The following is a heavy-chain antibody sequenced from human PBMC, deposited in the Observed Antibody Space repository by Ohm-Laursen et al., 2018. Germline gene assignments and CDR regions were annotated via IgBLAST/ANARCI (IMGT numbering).Heavy chain of an antibody. V-gene: IGHV3-30*18. D-gene: IGHD6-13*01. CDR1: GFTFSSYG. CDR2: ISFDGSND. Sequence: RSLRLSCAASGFTFSSYGMHWIRQAPGKGLEWVAVISFDGSNDHYADSVKGRFTISRDNSKNTVSLQMNNLSGEDTAVYYCAKMDAAAGRLYYYYAMDVWGQGTTVTVSS. CDR3: AKMDAAAGRLYYYYAMDV. J-gene: IGHJ6*02.